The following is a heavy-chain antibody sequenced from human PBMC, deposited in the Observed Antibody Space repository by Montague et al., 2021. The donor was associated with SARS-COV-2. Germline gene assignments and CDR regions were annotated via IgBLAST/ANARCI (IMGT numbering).Heavy chain of an antibody. CDR2: IYSNGDK. V-gene: IGHV2-5*01. CDR1: GFSLSTPNVG. CDR3: AHLIRYYDIFTGSPVDD. J-gene: IGHJ4*02. Sequence: PALVKPTQTLTLTCTFSGFSLSTPNVGVAWIRQPPGKALEWLAVIYSNGDKRYSPSLQRRLTITKDTSRNQVVVSLTNVDPLDTTTYYCAHLIRYYDIFTGSPVDDWGQGTLVTVSS. D-gene: IGHD3-9*01.